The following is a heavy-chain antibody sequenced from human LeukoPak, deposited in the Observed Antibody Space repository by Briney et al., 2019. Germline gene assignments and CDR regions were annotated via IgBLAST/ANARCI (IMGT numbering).Heavy chain of an antibody. CDR1: GGSISSYY. V-gene: IGHV4-59*08. Sequence: SETLSLTCTVSGGSISSYYWSWIRQPPGKGLEWIGYIYYSGSTNYNPSLKSRVTISVDTSKNQFSLKLSSVTAADTAVYYCAGAVDVDYFDYWGQGTLVTVSS. CDR3: AGAVDVDYFDY. J-gene: IGHJ4*02. D-gene: IGHD3-16*01. CDR2: IYYSGST.